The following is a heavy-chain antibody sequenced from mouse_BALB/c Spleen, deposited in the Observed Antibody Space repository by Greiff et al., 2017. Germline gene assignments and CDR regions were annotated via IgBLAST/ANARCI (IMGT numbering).Heavy chain of an antibody. J-gene: IGHJ4*01. CDR3: ARLMITTNAMDY. D-gene: IGHD2-4*01. CDR1: GFTFSSYT. V-gene: IGHV5-12-2*01. Sequence: EVMLVESGGGLVQPGGSLKLSCAASGFTFSSYTMSWVRQTPEKRLEWVAYISNGGGSTYYPDTVKGRFTISRDNATNTLYLQMSSLKSEDTAMYYCARLMITTNAMDYWGQGTSVTVSS. CDR2: ISNGGGST.